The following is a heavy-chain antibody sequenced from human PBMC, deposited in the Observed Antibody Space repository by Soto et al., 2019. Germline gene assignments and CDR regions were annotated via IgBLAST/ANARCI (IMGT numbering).Heavy chain of an antibody. CDR3: ARVGSSGWSPDY. J-gene: IGHJ4*02. V-gene: IGHV4-59*11. CDR1: GGSISGHY. CDR2: IFYSGST. Sequence: LSLTCTVSGGSISGHYWTWIRQPPGKGLEWIGYIFYSGSTNYNPSLKSRVTISVDTSKNQFSLKLSSVTAADTAVYYCARVGSSGWSPDYWGPGTMVTVSS. D-gene: IGHD6-19*01.